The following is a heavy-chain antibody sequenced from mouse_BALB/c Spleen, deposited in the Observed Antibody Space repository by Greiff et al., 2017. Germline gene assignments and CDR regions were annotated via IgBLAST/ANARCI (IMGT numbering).Heavy chain of an antibody. Sequence: EVPLQQSGPGLVKPSQSLSLTCSVTGYSITSGYYWNWIRQFPGNKLEWMGYISYDGSNNYNPSLKNRISITRDTSKNQFFLKLNSVTTEDTATYYCARDPLTGTDYWGQGTTLTVSS. CDR3: ARDPLTGTDY. V-gene: IGHV3-6*02. J-gene: IGHJ2*01. CDR1: GYSITSGYY. D-gene: IGHD4-1*01. CDR2: ISYDGSN.